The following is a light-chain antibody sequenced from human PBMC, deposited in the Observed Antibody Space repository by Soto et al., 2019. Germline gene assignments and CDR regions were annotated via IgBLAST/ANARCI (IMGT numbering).Light chain of an antibody. CDR3: CSYAGSSTLM. J-gene: IGLJ3*02. Sequence: QSAPTQPASVSGSPGQSITISCTGTSSDVGSYNLVSWYQQHPGKAPRLMIYEGNKRPSGVSNRFSGSKSGNTASLTISGLQAEDEADYYCCSYAGSSTLMFGGGTKLTVL. V-gene: IGLV2-23*01. CDR1: SSDVGSYNL. CDR2: EGN.